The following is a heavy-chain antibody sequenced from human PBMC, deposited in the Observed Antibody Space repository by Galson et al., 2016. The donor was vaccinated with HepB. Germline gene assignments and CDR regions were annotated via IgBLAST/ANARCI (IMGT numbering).Heavy chain of an antibody. V-gene: IGHV3-11*06. CDR1: GLTSSDYY. CDR2: ISSTSSYI. Sequence: SLRLSCAASGLTSSDYYMTWIRQAPGKGLEWVSYISSTSSYIRYADSVKGRFTISRDNAKNSLYLQMDSLRAEDTAVYYCARPRAQPDDAFDIWGQGTMVTVSS. J-gene: IGHJ3*02. CDR3: ARPRAQPDDAFDI. D-gene: IGHD2-2*01.